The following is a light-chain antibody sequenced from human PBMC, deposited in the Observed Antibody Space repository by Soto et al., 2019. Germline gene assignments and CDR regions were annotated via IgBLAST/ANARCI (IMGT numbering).Light chain of an antibody. CDR1: QSVSSY. CDR2: DAS. J-gene: IGKJ5*01. V-gene: IGKV3-11*01. Sequence: PAPLSLSPGERATLSCRASQSVSSYLAWYQQKPGQAPRLLIYDASNRATGIPARFSGSGSGTDFTLTISSLEPEDFAVYYCQQRSNWPPITFGQGTRLEIK. CDR3: QQRSNWPPIT.